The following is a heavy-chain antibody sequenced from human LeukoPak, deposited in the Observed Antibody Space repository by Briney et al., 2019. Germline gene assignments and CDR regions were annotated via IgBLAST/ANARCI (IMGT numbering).Heavy chain of an antibody. CDR3: ARDYPADY. CDR2: ISSDGSDK. Sequence: SGGSLRLSCAASGFTFSSYPIHWVRQAPGKGLDWVALISSDGSDKKYADSVKGRFTISRDNSKNMLYLQMHSLRVEDTAVYYCARDYPADYWGQGTLVTVSS. CDR1: GFTFSSYP. J-gene: IGHJ4*02. V-gene: IGHV3-30-3*01.